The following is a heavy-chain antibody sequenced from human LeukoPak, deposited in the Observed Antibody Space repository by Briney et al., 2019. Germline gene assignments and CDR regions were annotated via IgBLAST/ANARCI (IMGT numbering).Heavy chain of an antibody. J-gene: IGHJ4*02. V-gene: IGHV4-61*01. D-gene: IGHD5-18*01. CDR2: IYYSGST. Sequence: SETLSLTCTVSGGSISSGSYYWSWIRQPPGKGLEWIGYIYYSGSTNYNPSLKSRVTISVDTSKNQFSLKLSSVTAADTAVYYCARDLRSYGFDYWGQGTLVTVSS. CDR3: ARDLRSYGFDY. CDR1: GGSISSGSYY.